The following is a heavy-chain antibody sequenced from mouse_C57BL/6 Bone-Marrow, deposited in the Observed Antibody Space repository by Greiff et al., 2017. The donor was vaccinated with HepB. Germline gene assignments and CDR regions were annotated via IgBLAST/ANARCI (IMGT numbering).Heavy chain of an antibody. V-gene: IGHV1-64*01. D-gene: IGHD2-10*01. CDR2: IHPNSGST. CDR1: GYTFTSYW. J-gene: IGHJ4*01. CDR3: AREAYYGNYDAMDY. Sequence: VKLQQPGAELVKPGASVKLSCKASGYTFTSYWMHWVKQRPGQGLEWIGMIHPNSGSTNYNEKFKSKATLTVDKSSSTAYMQLSSLTSEDSAVYYCAREAYYGNYDAMDYWGQGTSVTVSS.